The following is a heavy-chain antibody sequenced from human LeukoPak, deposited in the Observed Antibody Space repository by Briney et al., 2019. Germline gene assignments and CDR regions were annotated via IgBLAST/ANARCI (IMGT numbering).Heavy chain of an antibody. CDR2: IIPIFGTA. CDR3: ARGAVTTPDGNYYYSTDV. J-gene: IGHJ6*02. D-gene: IGHD4-17*01. CDR1: GGTFSSYA. Sequence: GASVKVSCKASGGTFSSYAISWVRQAPGQGLEWMGGIIPIFGTANYAQKFQGRVTITADESTSTAFMELSSLRSEDTAVYYCARGAVTTPDGNYYYSTDVWGQGTTVTVSS. V-gene: IGHV1-69*13.